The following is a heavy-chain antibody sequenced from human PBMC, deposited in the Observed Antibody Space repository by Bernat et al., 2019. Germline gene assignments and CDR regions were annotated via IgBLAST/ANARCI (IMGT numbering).Heavy chain of an antibody. CDR2: IYHSGSS. CDR3: ARERIAAAGTRWYFDL. J-gene: IGHJ2*01. Sequence: QLQLQESGPGLVKPSGTLSLTCAVSGGSISSRHWWSWVRQPPGTGLEWIGEIYHSGSSNYNPSLKSRVTISVDKSKNQFSLKLSSVTAADTAVYYCARERIAAAGTRWYFDLWGRGTLVTVSS. D-gene: IGHD6-13*01. V-gene: IGHV4-4*02. CDR1: GGSISSRHW.